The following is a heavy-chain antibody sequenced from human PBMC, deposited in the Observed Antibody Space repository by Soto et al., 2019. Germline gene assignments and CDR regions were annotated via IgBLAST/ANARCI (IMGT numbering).Heavy chain of an antibody. D-gene: IGHD6-13*01. CDR3: ARLGIAAASTFGYYYGMDV. CDR1: GYSFTRYW. V-gene: IGHV5-10-1*01. Sequence: LGESLKISCKGSGYSFTRYWISWVRQMPGKGLEWMGRIDPSDSYTNYSPSLQGHVTISADKYISTAYLQWSSLKASDTAMYYCARLGIAAASTFGYYYGMDVWRQGTTVTVSS. J-gene: IGHJ6*02. CDR2: IDPSDSYT.